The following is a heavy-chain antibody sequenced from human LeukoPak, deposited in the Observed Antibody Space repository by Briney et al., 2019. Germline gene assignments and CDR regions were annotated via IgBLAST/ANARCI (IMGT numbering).Heavy chain of an antibody. Sequence: GGSLRLSCPASGFTFSSYAMRWVRQAPGKGLEWVSAISGSGGSTYYADSVKGRFTISRDNSKNTLYLQMNSLRAEDTAVYYCAKDQLIETYYDFWSGYHKGDYYFDYWGQGTLVTVSS. CDR3: AKDQLIETYYDFWSGYHKGDYYFDY. D-gene: IGHD3-3*01. J-gene: IGHJ4*02. CDR2: ISGSGGST. CDR1: GFTFSSYA. V-gene: IGHV3-23*01.